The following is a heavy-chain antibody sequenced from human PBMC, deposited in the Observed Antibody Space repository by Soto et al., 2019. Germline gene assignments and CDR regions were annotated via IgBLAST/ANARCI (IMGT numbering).Heavy chain of an antibody. V-gene: IGHV1-69*01. CDR3: ARGGAYSSSWYDAFDI. D-gene: IGHD6-13*01. CDR1: GGTFSSYA. Sequence: QVQLVQSGAEVKKPGSSVKVSCKASGGTFSSYAISWVRQAPGQGLEWMGGIIPIFGTANYAQKFQGRVTITADESTNTAYMELSSLRSEDTAVYYCARGGAYSSSWYDAFDIWGQGTMVTVSS. J-gene: IGHJ3*02. CDR2: IIPIFGTA.